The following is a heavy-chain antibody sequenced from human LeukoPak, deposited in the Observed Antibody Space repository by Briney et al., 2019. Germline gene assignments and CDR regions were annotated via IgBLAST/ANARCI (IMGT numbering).Heavy chain of an antibody. CDR1: GFTFSSYG. CDR2: ISYDGSNK. J-gene: IGHJ6*02. D-gene: IGHD3-10*01. Sequence: GGSLRLSCAASGFTFSSYGMHWVRQAPGKGLEWVADISYDGSNKYYADSVKGRFTISRDNSKNTLYLQMNSLRAEDTAVYYCAKDLFVWFGELHDYYYGMDVWGQGTTVTVSS. V-gene: IGHV3-30*18. CDR3: AKDLFVWFGELHDYYYGMDV.